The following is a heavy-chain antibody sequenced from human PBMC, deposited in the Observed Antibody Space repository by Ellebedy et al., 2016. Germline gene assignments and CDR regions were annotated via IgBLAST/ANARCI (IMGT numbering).Heavy chain of an antibody. CDR1: GGSISSYY. V-gene: IGHV4-59*08. CDR3: ARLGPDTAMAYNWFDP. CDR2: IYYSGST. J-gene: IGHJ5*02. Sequence: SETLSLTCTVSGGSISSYYWSWIRQPPGKGLEWIGYIYYSGSTNYNPSLKSRVTISVDTSKNQFSLKLSSVTAADTAVYYCARLGPDTAMAYNWFDPWGQGTLVTVSS. D-gene: IGHD5-18*01.